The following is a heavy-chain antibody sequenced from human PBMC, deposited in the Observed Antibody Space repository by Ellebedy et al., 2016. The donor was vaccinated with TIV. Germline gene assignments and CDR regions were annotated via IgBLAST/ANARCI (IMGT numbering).Heavy chain of an antibody. Sequence: AASVKVSCKASGGTFSSYAISWVRQAPGQGLGWMGRIIPILGIANYAQKFQGRVTITADKSTSTAYMELSSLRSEDTAVYYSASPLDRIAARPTNDAFDIWGQGTMVTVSS. CDR3: ASPLDRIAARPTNDAFDI. V-gene: IGHV1-69*04. J-gene: IGHJ3*02. CDR2: IIPILGIA. CDR1: GGTFSSYA. D-gene: IGHD6-6*01.